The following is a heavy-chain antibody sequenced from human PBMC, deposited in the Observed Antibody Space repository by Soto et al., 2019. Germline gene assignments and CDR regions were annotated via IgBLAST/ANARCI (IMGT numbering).Heavy chain of an antibody. D-gene: IGHD2-8*01. CDR2: IDYSGST. CDR1: GGSISSGGYY. V-gene: IGHV4-31*03. Sequence: SETLSLTCTVSGGSISSGGYYWSWIRQHPGKGLEWFGYIDYSGSTYYSPSLKGRVTISVDTSKNQFSLNLTSVLAGDTGGYYCARNTTSRYCTNGVCRKNTPPNYFDYWGQGTLVTVSS. J-gene: IGHJ4*02. CDR3: ARNTTSRYCTNGVCRKNTPPNYFDY.